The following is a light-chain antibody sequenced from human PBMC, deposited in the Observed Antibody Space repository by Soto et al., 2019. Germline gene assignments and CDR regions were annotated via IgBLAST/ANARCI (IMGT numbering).Light chain of an antibody. CDR1: QSVASSH. J-gene: IGKJ5*01. CDR3: HQRNQ. V-gene: IGKV3D-20*02. Sequence: EIVLTQSPGTLSLSPGERATLSCRASQSVASSHLAWYRQKPGQTPRLLIYDASNRATGIPARFSGSRSGTDFTLTISSVEPEDFAMYYCHQRNQFGQGTRLEIK. CDR2: DAS.